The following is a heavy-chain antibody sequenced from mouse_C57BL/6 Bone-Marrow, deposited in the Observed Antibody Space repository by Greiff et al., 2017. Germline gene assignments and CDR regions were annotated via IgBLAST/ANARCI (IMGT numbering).Heavy chain of an antibody. CDR1: GYTFTGYW. CDR2: ILPGSGST. CDR3: SRSPYYYGTAWFAY. D-gene: IGHD1-1*01. J-gene: IGHJ3*01. Sequence: QVQLKESGAELMKPGASVKLSCKATGYTFTGYWIEWVKQRPGHGLEWIGEILPGSGSTNYNEKFKGKATFTADTSSNTAYMQLSSLTTEDSAIXDCSRSPYYYGTAWFAYWGQGTLVTVSA. V-gene: IGHV1-9*01.